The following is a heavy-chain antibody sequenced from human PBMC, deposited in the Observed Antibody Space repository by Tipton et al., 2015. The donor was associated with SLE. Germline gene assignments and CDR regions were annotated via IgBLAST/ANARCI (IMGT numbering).Heavy chain of an antibody. CDR3: ARGYCSSTSCYRVYYYFDY. V-gene: IGHV4-39*07. J-gene: IGHJ4*02. D-gene: IGHD2-2*02. Sequence: TLSLTCTVSGGSISSSSYYWGWIRQPPGKGLEGIGSIYYSGSTYYNPSLKSRVTISVDTSKNQFSLKLSSVTAADTAVYYCARGYCSSTSCYRVYYYFDYWGQGTLVTVSS. CDR1: GGSISSSSYY. CDR2: IYYSGST.